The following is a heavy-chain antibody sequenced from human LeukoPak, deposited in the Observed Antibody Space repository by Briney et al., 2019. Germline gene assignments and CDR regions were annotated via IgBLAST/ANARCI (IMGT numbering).Heavy chain of an antibody. CDR2: INHSGST. D-gene: IGHD2-2*01. J-gene: IGHJ4*02. Sequence: RPSETLSLTCAVYGGSFSGYYWSWIRQPPGKGLEWIGEINHSGSTTYNPSLKSRVTISVDTSQNQFSLKLSSVTAADTAVYYCARAVPGYCSSTSCYQFDYWGQGTLVTVSS. V-gene: IGHV4-34*01. CDR3: ARAVPGYCSSTSCYQFDY. CDR1: GGSFSGYY.